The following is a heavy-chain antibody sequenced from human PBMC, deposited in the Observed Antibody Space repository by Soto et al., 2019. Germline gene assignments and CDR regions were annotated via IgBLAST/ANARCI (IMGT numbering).Heavy chain of an antibody. V-gene: IGHV3-11*01. J-gene: IGHJ4*02. CDR2: MSGSGADV. CDR3: ARMARLPDS. D-gene: IGHD2-21*01. CDR1: GFNVRDHY. Sequence: QVQLVESGGGLVKPGGSLRLSCVAASGFNVRDHYMNWIRQAPGKVLEWVSYMSGSGADVNYADSVRGRFTMSRDNAQNSRFLQMNSLRVEDTAVYYCARMARLPDSWGQGTLVTVSS.